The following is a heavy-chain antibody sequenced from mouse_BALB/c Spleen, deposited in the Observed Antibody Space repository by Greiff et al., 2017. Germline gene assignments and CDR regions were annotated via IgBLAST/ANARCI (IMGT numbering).Heavy chain of an antibody. CDR2: ISSGGSYT. CDR3: AYGYDWFAY. Sequence: EVKLMESGGGLVKPGGSLKLSCAASGFTFSSYAMSWVRQSPEKRLEWVAEISSGGSYTYYPDTVTGRFTISRDNAKNTLYLEMSSLRSEDTAMYYCAYGYDWFAYWGQGTLVTVSA. J-gene: IGHJ3*01. CDR1: GFTFSSYA. D-gene: IGHD2-2*01. V-gene: IGHV5-9-4*01.